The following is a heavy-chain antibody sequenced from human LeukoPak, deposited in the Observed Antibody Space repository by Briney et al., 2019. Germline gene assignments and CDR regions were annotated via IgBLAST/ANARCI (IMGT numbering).Heavy chain of an antibody. CDR1: GFTFSAHV. J-gene: IGHJ4*02. D-gene: IGHD3-16*02. V-gene: IGHV3-33*01. Sequence: PGGSLRLSCEASGFTFSAHVMHWVRQAPGKGLEWVALVWHDGGRKDYADSVKGRFTISRDNAKNSLYLQMNSLRAEDTAVYYCARDDYDYVWGSYRPGFDYWGQGTLVTVSS. CDR3: ARDDYDYVWGSYRPGFDY. CDR2: VWHDGGRK.